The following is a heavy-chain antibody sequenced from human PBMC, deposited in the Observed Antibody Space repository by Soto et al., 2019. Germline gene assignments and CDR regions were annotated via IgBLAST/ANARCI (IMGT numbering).Heavy chain of an antibody. V-gene: IGHV3-74*01. J-gene: IGHJ4*02. CDR2: ISSDGSST. D-gene: IGHD3-22*01. CDR3: ARVGPMYYRDRGGYPGYLDY. Sequence: EVQLMESGGGLVQPGGSLRLSCAASGFSFSNYWMHWVRQAPGKGLVWVSRISSDGSSTTYADSVKGRFTISRDNAKNSLYLQMNSLRAEDTAVYYCARVGPMYYRDRGGYPGYLDYWGQGTLVTVSS. CDR1: GFSFSNYW.